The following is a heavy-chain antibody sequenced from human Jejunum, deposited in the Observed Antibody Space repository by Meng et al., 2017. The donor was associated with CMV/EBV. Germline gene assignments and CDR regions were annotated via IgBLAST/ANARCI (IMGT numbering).Heavy chain of an antibody. Sequence: GGSISTDGYYWGWIRHHPGKGLEWIGYIYYSGSTYYNPSLRSRVTISVDTSKNQFSLIVSSLTAADTAVYYCARGVDYYGSGIFFDYWGQGTLVTVSS. CDR1: GGSISTDGYY. CDR3: ARGVDYYGSGIFFDY. V-gene: IGHV4-31*02. D-gene: IGHD3-10*01. CDR2: IYYSGST. J-gene: IGHJ4*02.